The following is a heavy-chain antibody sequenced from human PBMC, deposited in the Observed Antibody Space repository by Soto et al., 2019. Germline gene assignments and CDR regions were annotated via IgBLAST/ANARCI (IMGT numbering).Heavy chain of an antibody. J-gene: IGHJ2*01. Sequence: QVQLQESGPGLVKPSQTLSLTCTVSGGSIGSGGYYWSWIRQHPGKGLEWIGYIYYSGSTYYNPSLKSRVTISLDTSKNQFSLKLSSVTAADTAVYYCARGPDSSHWYFDLWGRGTLVTVSS. CDR2: IYYSGST. D-gene: IGHD3-3*01. CDR1: GGSIGSGGYY. V-gene: IGHV4-31*03. CDR3: ARGPDSSHWYFDL.